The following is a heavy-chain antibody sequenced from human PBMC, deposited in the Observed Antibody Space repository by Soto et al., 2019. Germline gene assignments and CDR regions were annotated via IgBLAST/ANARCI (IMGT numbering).Heavy chain of an antibody. CDR2: ISYDGSNK. CDR3: ARSWFGELLQFDY. J-gene: IGHJ4*02. V-gene: IGHV3-30-3*01. CDR1: GFTFSSYA. Sequence: QVQLVESGGGVVQPGRSLRLSCAASGFTFSSYAMHWVRQAPGKGLEWVAVISYDGSNKYYADSVKGRFTISRDNSKNPLYLQMNRLRAEDTAVYYCARSWFGELLQFDYWGQGTLVTVSS. D-gene: IGHD3-10*01.